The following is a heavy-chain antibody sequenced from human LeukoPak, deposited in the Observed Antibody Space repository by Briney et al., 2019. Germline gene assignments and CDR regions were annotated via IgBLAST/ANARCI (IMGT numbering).Heavy chain of an antibody. CDR3: ARDIIPTFRDSSGLGDY. CDR2: INPNSGGT. V-gene: IGHV1-2*02. CDR1: GYTFTGYY. J-gene: IGHJ4*02. Sequence: ASVQVSCQASGYTFTGYYMHWVRQAPGQGLEWMGLINPNSGGTNYAQKFQGRVTMTRDTSISTAYMELSRLRSDDTAVYYCARDIIPTFRDSSGLGDYWGQGTLVTVSS. D-gene: IGHD3-22*01.